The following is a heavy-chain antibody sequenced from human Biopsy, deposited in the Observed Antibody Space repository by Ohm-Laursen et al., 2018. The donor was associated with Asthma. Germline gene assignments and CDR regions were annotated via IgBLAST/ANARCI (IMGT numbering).Heavy chain of an antibody. CDR3: ARAVSSSSYWYFDL. CDR1: GDAKSTSGSY. D-gene: IGHD6-6*01. V-gene: IGHV4-39*02. CDR2: IYYSGST. J-gene: IGHJ2*01. Sequence: SETLALTCIVSGDAKSTSGSYWGWIRQSPGRGLEWIGSIYYSGSTNYNPPLESRVTISADTSKNHFSMKVTSVTAADTAVYYCARAVSSSSYWYFDLWGRGDLVTVSS.